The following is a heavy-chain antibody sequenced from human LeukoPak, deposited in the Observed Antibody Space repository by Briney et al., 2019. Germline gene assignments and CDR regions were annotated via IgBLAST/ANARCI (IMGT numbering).Heavy chain of an antibody. V-gene: IGHV1-24*01. Sequence: GASVKVSCKVSGYTLTELSMHWVRQAPGKGLEWMGGFDPEDAETIYAQKFQGRVTMTEDTSTDTAYMELSSLRSEDTAVYYCATSGGYYYGWFDPWGQGTLVTVSS. CDR3: ATSGGYYYGWFDP. D-gene: IGHD3-22*01. CDR1: GYTLTELS. J-gene: IGHJ5*02. CDR2: FDPEDAET.